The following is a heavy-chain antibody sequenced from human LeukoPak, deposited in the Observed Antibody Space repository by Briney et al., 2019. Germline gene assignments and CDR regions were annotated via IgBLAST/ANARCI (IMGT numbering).Heavy chain of an antibody. CDR1: GYTLTELS. D-gene: IGHD5-18*01. Sequence: RASVKVSCKVSGYTLTELSMHWVRQAPGKGLEWMGGFDPEDGETIYAQKFQGRVTMTEDTSTDTAYMELSSLRSEDTAVYYCATVRRGYSYDYNLDYWGQGTLVTVSS. V-gene: IGHV1-24*01. CDR2: FDPEDGET. CDR3: ATVRRGYSYDYNLDY. J-gene: IGHJ4*02.